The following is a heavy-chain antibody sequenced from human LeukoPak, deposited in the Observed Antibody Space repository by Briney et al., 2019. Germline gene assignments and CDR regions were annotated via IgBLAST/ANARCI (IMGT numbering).Heavy chain of an antibody. CDR1: GFTFSSYA. D-gene: IGHD3-9*01. CDR3: ARGLAYYDRLTGHYLGMLFYP. J-gene: IGHJ5*02. CDR2: ISGSGGST. V-gene: IGHV3-23*01. Sequence: GGSLRLSCAASGFTFSSYAMSWVRQAPGKGLEWVSAISGSGGSTYYADPVKGRFTISRDNSKNTLYLQMSSLRADATAVYYLARGLAYYDRLTGHYLGMLFYPWGQETLVTLSS.